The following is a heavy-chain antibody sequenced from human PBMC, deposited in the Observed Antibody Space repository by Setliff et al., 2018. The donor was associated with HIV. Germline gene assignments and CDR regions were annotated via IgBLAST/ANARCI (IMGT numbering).Heavy chain of an antibody. J-gene: IGHJ4*02. CDR1: GYSFTSYA. V-gene: IGHV7-4-1*02. CDR2: INTDTGNP. Sequence: ASVKVSCKASGYSFTSYAMNWVRHAPGQGLEWMGWINTDTGNPTYAQGFTGRFVFSLDTSVSTAYLQITSLKAEDTAVYYRATVIERIDSSGHWFYYWGQGTLVTVS. D-gene: IGHD6-25*01. CDR3: ATVIERIDSSGHWFYY.